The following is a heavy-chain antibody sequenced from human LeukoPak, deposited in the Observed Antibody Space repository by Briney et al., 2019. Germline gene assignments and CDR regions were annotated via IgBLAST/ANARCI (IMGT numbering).Heavy chain of an antibody. CDR1: GLTFSSYA. Sequence: GGSLRLSCAASGLTFSSYAMSWVRQAPGKGLEWVSAISGSGGSTYYADSVKGRFTISRDNSKNTLYLQMNSLRAEDTAVYYCSKACWIQLWLPDYWGQGTLVTVSS. V-gene: IGHV3-23*01. J-gene: IGHJ4*02. CDR3: SKACWIQLWLPDY. D-gene: IGHD5-18*01. CDR2: ISGSGGST.